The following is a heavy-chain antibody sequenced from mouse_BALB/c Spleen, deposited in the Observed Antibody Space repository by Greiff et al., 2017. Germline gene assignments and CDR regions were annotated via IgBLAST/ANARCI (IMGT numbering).Heavy chain of an antibody. CDR1: GFTFSSFG. CDR2: ISSGSSTI. Sequence: EVMLVESGGGLVQPGGSRKLSCAASGFTFSSFGMHWVRQAPEKGLEWVAYISSGSSTIYYADTVKGRFTISRDNPKNTLFLQMTSLRSEDTAMYYCARGGTYVGYFDYWGQGTTLTVSS. CDR3: ARGGTYVGYFDY. D-gene: IGHD5-1*01. J-gene: IGHJ2*01. V-gene: IGHV5-17*02.